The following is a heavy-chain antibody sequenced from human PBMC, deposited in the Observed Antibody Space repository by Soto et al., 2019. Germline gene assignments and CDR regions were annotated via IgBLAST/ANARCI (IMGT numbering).Heavy chain of an antibody. CDR1: GGSISSYY. Sequence: SETLSLTCTVSGGSISSYYWSWIRQPPGKGLEWIGYIYYSGSTNYNPSLKSRVTISVDTSKNQFSLKLSSVTAADTAVYYCARAKVQYYDFWSGYSNYFDYWGQGTLVTVSS. D-gene: IGHD3-3*01. CDR3: ARAKVQYYDFWSGYSNYFDY. CDR2: IYYSGST. J-gene: IGHJ4*02. V-gene: IGHV4-59*01.